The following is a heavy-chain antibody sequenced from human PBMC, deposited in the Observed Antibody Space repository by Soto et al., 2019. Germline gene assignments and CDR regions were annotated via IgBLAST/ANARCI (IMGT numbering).Heavy chain of an antibody. D-gene: IGHD3-22*01. J-gene: IGHJ4*02. CDR2: RYYSGNT. V-gene: IGHV4-30-4*01. Sequence: HVQLQESGPGPVTPSQTLSLSCTVSGVSITSGSNYWTWVRQSPGKGLEWIGYRYYSGNTYYNPSLKGSATISVDTSNNQSSLKLTSVTAADTAVYYCARGGYDTSGQTFIGWGPDCWGQGTLVTVSS. CDR3: ARGGYDTSGQTFIGWGPDC. CDR1: GVSITSGSNY.